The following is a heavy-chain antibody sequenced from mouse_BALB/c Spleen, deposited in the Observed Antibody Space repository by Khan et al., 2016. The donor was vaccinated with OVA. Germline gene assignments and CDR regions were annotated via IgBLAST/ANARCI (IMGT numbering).Heavy chain of an antibody. J-gene: IGHJ1*01. CDR1: GYTFTTAG. CDR2: IHTHSGVP. V-gene: IGHV9-4*02. CDR3: ASGYGYGWYFDV. Sequence: QIQLVQSGPELKKPEETVRISCKASGYTFTTAGMQWVQKMPGKGLKWIGWIHTHSGVPKYAEDFKGRFAFSLETSASTAYLQITNLKNEDTATYFCASGYGYGWYFDVWGAGTTVTVSS. D-gene: IGHD2-2*01.